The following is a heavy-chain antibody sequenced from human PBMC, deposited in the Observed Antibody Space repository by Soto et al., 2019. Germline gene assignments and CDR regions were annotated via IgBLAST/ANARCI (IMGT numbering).Heavy chain of an antibody. CDR2: ISWHSGSI. J-gene: IGHJ4*02. D-gene: IGHD2-2*02. V-gene: IGHV3-9*01. CDR1: GFTFDDYA. Sequence: EVQLVESGGGLVQPGRSLRLSCAASGFTFDDYAMHWVRQAPGKGLEWVSGISWHSGSIGYADSVKGRFTISRDNAKNSLYLQMNSLRAEDTALYYCAKDIGGYCSSTSCYTFDYWGQGTLVTVSS. CDR3: AKDIGGYCSSTSCYTFDY.